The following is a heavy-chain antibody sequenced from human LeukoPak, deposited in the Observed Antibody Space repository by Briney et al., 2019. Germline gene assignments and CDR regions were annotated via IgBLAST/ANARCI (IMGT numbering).Heavy chain of an antibody. J-gene: IGHJ4*02. CDR1: GFTFSSYA. Sequence: PGGSLRLSCAASGFTFSSYAMSWLRQAPGKGLEWVSAISGSGGSTYYADSVKGRFTISRDNSKYTLYLQVNSLRVEDTAVYYCAKDYGSGWHVWGYWGQGTLVTVSS. D-gene: IGHD6-19*01. CDR2: ISGSGGST. V-gene: IGHV3-23*01. CDR3: AKDYGSGWHVWGY.